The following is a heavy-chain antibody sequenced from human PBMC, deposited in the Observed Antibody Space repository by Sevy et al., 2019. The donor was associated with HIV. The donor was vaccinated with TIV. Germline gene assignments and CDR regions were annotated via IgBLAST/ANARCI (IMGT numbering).Heavy chain of an antibody. J-gene: IGHJ4*02. V-gene: IGHV1-24*01. Sequence: ASVKVSCKVSGYTLTELSIHWVRQAPGKGLEWMGGFDPGDGETIYAQKFQGRVTMTEDTSTDTAYMELSSLRSEDTAVYYCATNHGYYFDYWGQGTLVTVSS. CDR2: FDPGDGET. CDR1: GYTLTELS. CDR3: ATNHGYYFDY.